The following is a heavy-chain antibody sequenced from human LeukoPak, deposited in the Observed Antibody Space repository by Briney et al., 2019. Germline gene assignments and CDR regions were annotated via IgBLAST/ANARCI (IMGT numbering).Heavy chain of an antibody. CDR2: MHYTGIT. CDR3: ARHRIEVAGSYFDY. CDR1: GDSISTYY. Sequence: SETLSLTCAVSGDSISTYYRSWLRHPPGRGLEWIAYMHYTGITRYNPCLESRVTISADTSKLQFSLNLGSVTAADTAVYYCARHRIEVAGSYFDYWGQGTLVTVSS. D-gene: IGHD6-19*01. J-gene: IGHJ4*02. V-gene: IGHV4-59*08.